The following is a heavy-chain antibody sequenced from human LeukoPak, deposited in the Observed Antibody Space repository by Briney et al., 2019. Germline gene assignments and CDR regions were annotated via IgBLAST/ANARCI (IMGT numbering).Heavy chain of an antibody. CDR3: ARLNYYDSSGALKAFDY. J-gene: IGHJ4*02. CDR1: GGSISSGGYY. D-gene: IGHD3-22*01. V-gene: IGHV4-31*03. Sequence: KPSETLSLTCTVSGGSISSGGYYWSWIRQHPGKGLERIGYIYYSGSTYYNPSLKSRVTISVDTSKNQFSLKLSSVTAADTAVYYCARLNYYDSSGALKAFDYWGQGTLVTVSS. CDR2: IYYSGST.